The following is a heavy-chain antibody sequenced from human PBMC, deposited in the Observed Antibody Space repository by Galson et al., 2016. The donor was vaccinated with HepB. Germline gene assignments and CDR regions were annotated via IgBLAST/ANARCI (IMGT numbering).Heavy chain of an antibody. J-gene: IGHJ4*02. Sequence: SLRLSCAASGFTFISAGMHWVRQAPGKGLEWVAVIWYDGNNKFYADSVKGRFTISRDNSKNTLSLQMDSLRAEDTAVYYCARAPSSWAYYFDWWGQGTLVTVSS. CDR1: GFTFISAG. CDR2: IWYDGNNK. CDR3: ARAPSSWAYYFDW. D-gene: IGHD6-13*01. V-gene: IGHV3-33*01.